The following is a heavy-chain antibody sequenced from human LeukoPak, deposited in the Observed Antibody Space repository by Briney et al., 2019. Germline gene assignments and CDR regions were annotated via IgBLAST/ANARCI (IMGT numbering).Heavy chain of an antibody. CDR2: IYYGGST. D-gene: IGHD2-2*01. J-gene: IGHJ1*01. CDR1: GGSISSYY. Sequence: SETLSLTCTVSGGSISSYYWSWIRQPPGKGLEWIGYIYYGGSTNYNPSLKSRVTISVDTSKNQFSLKLSPVTAADTAVYYCARGENGVVVPAAMYFQHWGQGTLVTVSS. CDR3: ARGENGVVVPAAMYFQH. V-gene: IGHV4-59*01.